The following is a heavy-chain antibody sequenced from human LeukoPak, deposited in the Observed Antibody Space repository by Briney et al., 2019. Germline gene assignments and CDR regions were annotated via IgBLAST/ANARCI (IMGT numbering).Heavy chain of an antibody. CDR3: ASRSSSGWYVLGY. CDR2: IIPIFGTA. CDR1: GGTFSSYA. D-gene: IGHD6-19*01. V-gene: IGHV1-69*13. J-gene: IGHJ4*02. Sequence: GASVKVSCKASGGTFSSYAISWVRQAPGQGLEWMGGIIPIFGTANYAQKFQGRVTITADESTSTAYMELSSLRSEDTAVYYCASRSSSGWYVLGYWGQGTLVTVSS.